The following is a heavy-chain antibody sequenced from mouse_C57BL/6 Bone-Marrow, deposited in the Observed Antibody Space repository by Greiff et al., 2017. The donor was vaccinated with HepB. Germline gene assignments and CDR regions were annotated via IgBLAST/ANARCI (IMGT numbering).Heavy chain of an antibody. J-gene: IGHJ4*01. D-gene: IGHD2-5*01. Sequence: QVQLKQPGAEFVKPGASVKLSCKASGYTFTSYWMHWVKQRPGRGLEWIGWIDPNSGGIKYTEKFKSKATLAGDKPTSTNYMQLSRLTSEDSAVYYCAKWDSKVANYYAMDYWGQGTSVTVSS. CDR3: AKWDSKVANYYAMDY. CDR2: IDPNSGGI. CDR1: GYTFTSYW. V-gene: IGHV1-72*01.